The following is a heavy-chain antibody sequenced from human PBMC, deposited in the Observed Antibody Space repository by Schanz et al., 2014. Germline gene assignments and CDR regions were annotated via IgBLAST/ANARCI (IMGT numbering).Heavy chain of an antibody. V-gene: IGHV1-8*01. CDR3: ARDRRRYCSTASCLHDNWFDP. CDR2: MNPNSGNP. Sequence: VQLEQSGAEVKKPGSSVKVSCKASGGTFSSFGINWVRQAPGQGLEWLGWMNPNSGNPGFAQKFRGRVTMTRNTSMSTAYMELRSLRSDDTAVYYCARDRRRYCSTASCLHDNWFDPWGQGTLVIVSS. D-gene: IGHD2-2*01. J-gene: IGHJ5*02. CDR1: GGTFSSFG.